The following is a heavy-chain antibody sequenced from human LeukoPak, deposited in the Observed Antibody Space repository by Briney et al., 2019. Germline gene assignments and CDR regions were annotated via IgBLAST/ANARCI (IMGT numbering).Heavy chain of an antibody. CDR1: GFTFSSYS. CDR2: ISSSSSTI. V-gene: IGHV3-48*01. J-gene: IGHJ4*02. D-gene: IGHD2-21*02. CDR3: AREGGTGDSDY. Sequence: GGSLRLSCAASGFTFSSYSMNWVRQAPGKGLEWVSYISSSSSTIYYADSVKGRFTISRDNAKNSLYLQMNSLRAEDTAVYYCAREGGTGDSDYWGQGTLVTVSS.